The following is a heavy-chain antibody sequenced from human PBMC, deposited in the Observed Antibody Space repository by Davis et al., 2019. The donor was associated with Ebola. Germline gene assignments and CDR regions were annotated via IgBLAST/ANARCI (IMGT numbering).Heavy chain of an antibody. CDR3: AKGQSSSSWYTFDY. V-gene: IGHV3-9*01. CDR2: ISWNSGSI. J-gene: IGHJ4*02. Sequence: GGSLRLSCAASGFTFDDYAMHWVRQAPGKGLEWVSGISWNSGSIGYADSVKGRFTIFRDNAKNSLYLQMNSLRAEDTALYYCAKGQSSSSWYTFDYWGQGTLVTVSS. D-gene: IGHD6-13*01. CDR1: GFTFDDYA.